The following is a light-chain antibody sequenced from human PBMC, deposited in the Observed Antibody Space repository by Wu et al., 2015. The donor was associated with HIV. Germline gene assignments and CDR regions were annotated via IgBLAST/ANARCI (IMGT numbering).Light chain of an antibody. CDR2: DAS. J-gene: IGKJ2*01. V-gene: IGKV1-13*02. CDR3: QQFKTYPYT. CDR1: QGINSA. Sequence: AIQLTQSPSSLSASIGDRVTITCRASQGINSALAWYQQKAEKPPKLLISDASSLEDGVPSRFSGSGSETDFTLAISSLQPEDSATYYCQQFKTYPYTFGQGTKLEIK.